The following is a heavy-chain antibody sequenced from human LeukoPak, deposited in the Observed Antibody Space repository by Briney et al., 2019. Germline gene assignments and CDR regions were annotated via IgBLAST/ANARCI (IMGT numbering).Heavy chain of an antibody. V-gene: IGHV4-34*01. CDR1: GGSFSGYY. D-gene: IGHD5-24*01. J-gene: IGHJ6*03. Sequence: PSETLSLTCAVYGGSFSGYYWSWIRQPPGKGLEWIGEINHSGSTNYNPSLKSRVTISVDTSKNQFSLKLSSVTAADTAVYYCARSRRERRLQFYYYYYMDVWGKGTTVTVSS. CDR2: INHSGST. CDR3: ARSRRERRLQFYYYYYMDV.